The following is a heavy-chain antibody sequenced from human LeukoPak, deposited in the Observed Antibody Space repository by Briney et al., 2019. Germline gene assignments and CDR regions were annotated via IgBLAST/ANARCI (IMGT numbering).Heavy chain of an antibody. J-gene: IGHJ4*02. D-gene: IGHD2-21*01. CDR3: ARHRGSVVFGY. CDR2: INHSGST. V-gene: IGHV4-34*01. Sequence: SETLSLTCAVYGGSFSGYYWSWIRQPPGKGLEWIGEINHSGSTNYNPSLKSRVTISVDTSKNQFSLKLSSVTAADTAVYYCARHRGSVVFGYWGQGTLVTVSS. CDR1: GGSFSGYY.